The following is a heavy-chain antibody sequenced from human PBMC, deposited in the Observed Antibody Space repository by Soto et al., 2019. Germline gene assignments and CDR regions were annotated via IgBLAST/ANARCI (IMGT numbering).Heavy chain of an antibody. CDR1: GYTFTGYY. CDR2: INPNSGGT. CDR3: ARASKTAMVPNFDY. V-gene: IGHV1-2*04. J-gene: IGHJ4*02. Sequence: GASVKVSCKASGYTFTGYYMHWVRQAPGQGLEWMGWINPNSGGTNYAQKFQGWVTMTRDTSISTAYMELSRLRSDDTAVYYCARASKTAMVPNFDYWGQGTLVTVSS. D-gene: IGHD5-18*01.